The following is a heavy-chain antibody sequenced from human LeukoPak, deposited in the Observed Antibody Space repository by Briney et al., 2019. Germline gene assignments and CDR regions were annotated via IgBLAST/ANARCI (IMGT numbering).Heavy chain of an antibody. V-gene: IGHV3-33*06. CDR3: AKDLTVEMATMGFDP. J-gene: IGHJ5*02. D-gene: IGHD5-24*01. Sequence: ARSLRLSCAASGFTFSSYGMHWVRQAPGKGLEWVAVIWCDGSNKYYADSVKGRFTISRDNSKNTLYLQMNSLRAEDTAVYYCAKDLTVEMATMGFDPWGQGTLVTVSS. CDR1: GFTFSSYG. CDR2: IWCDGSNK.